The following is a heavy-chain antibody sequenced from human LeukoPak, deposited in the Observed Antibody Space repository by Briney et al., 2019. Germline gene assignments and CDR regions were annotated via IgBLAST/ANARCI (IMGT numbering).Heavy chain of an antibody. CDR1: GYSFTTYW. V-gene: IGHV5-51*01. Sequence: NLGESLKISCKGSGYSFTTYWIGWVRQMPGKGLEWMGVIYPGDSDTRYSPSFQGQVTISADKSISTAYLQWSSLKASDTAMYYCARQATIKMYYFDYWGQGTLVTVSS. D-gene: IGHD1-26*01. CDR2: IYPGDSDT. CDR3: ARQATIKMYYFDY. J-gene: IGHJ4*02.